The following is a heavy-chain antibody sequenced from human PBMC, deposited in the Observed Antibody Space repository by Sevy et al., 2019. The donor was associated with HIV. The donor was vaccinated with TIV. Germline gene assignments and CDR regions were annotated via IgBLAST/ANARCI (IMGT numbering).Heavy chain of an antibody. D-gene: IGHD1-7*01. CDR3: ARDGVGNYDY. Sequence: SETLSLTCTVSGGSVSSGSYYWSWIRQPPGKGLEWIGYNYYSGSTNYNPSLKSRVTISVDTSKNQFSLKLSSVTAADTAVYYCARDGVGNYDYWGQGTLVTVSS. CDR2: NYYSGST. CDR1: GGSVSSGSYY. V-gene: IGHV4-61*01. J-gene: IGHJ4*02.